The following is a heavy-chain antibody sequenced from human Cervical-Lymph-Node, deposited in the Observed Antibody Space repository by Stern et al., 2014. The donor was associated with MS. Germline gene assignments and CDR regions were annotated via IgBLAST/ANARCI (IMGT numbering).Heavy chain of an antibody. CDR1: GFSLSTTGMC. V-gene: IGHV2-70*01. D-gene: IGHD2-21*01. J-gene: IGHJ4*02. CDR3: VRAREGYYFDY. CDR2: LDWDGDK. Sequence: QITLKESGPALVKPTQTLTLTCTFSGFSLSTTGMCLSWIRQPPGKALEWLALLDWDGDKYYSTALKTRLTISKDTSKNQVVLTRTNMAPLDTATYFCVRAREGYYFDYWGQGIPVTVSS.